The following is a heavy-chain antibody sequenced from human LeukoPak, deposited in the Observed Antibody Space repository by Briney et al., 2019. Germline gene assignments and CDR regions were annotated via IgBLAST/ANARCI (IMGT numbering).Heavy chain of an antibody. CDR3: ARYLGGRNAFDI. J-gene: IGHJ3*02. CDR2: IWYDGSKT. V-gene: IGHV3-33*01. Sequence: PGGSLRPSCVASGFTFSGYGMHWVRQAPGKWLEWGAVIWYDGSKTYYADSVKGRFTISRDNSKGTLYMHMSSLRVEDTAAYYCARYLGGRNAFDIWGQGTMVTVSS. D-gene: IGHD3-16*01. CDR1: GFTFSGYG.